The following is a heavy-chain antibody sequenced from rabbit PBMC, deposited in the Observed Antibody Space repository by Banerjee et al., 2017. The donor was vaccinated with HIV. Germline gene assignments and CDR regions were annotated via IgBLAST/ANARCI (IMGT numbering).Heavy chain of an antibody. Sequence: QSLEESGGDLVKPGASLTLTCTASGFSFSSSYWICWVRQAPGKGLEWIACIYAGSGGTTYYASWAKGRFTISKTSSTTVTLQMTSLTAADTATYFCARAGYASYGYATALDLWGPGTL. CDR3: ARAGYASYGYATALDL. D-gene: IGHD6-1*01. J-gene: IGHJ3*01. CDR1: GFSFSSSYW. CDR2: IYAGSGGTT. V-gene: IGHV1S40*01.